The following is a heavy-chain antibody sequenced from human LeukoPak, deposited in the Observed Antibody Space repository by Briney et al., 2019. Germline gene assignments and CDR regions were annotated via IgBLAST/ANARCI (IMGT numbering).Heavy chain of an antibody. V-gene: IGHV4-4*07. CDR2: IYTSGST. Sequence: SETLSLTCTVSGGSFSSYYWTWIRQPAGEGLEWIGRIYTSGSTNYNPSLRSRVTMSVDTSKNQFSLKLISVTAADTAVYYCARGPFYGGNSYLDYWGQGTLVTVSS. CDR3: ARGPFYGGNSYLDY. D-gene: IGHD4-23*01. CDR1: GGSFSSYY. J-gene: IGHJ4*02.